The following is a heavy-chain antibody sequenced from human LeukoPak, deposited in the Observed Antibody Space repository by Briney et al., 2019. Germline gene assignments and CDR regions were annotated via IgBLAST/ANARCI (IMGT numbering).Heavy chain of an antibody. Sequence: SETLSLTCTVSGGSISSGSYYWSWIRQPAGKGLEWIGRIYTSGSTNYNPSLKSRVTISVDTSKNQFSLKLSSVTAADTAVYYCARASPRSRYCSGGSCYGWFDPWGQGTLVTVSS. J-gene: IGHJ5*02. V-gene: IGHV4-61*02. CDR3: ARASPRSRYCSGGSCYGWFDP. CDR1: GGSISSGSYY. CDR2: IYTSGST. D-gene: IGHD2-15*01.